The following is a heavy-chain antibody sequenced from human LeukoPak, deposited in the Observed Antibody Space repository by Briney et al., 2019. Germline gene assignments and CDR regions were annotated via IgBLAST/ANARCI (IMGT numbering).Heavy chain of an antibody. Sequence: GGSLRLSCAASGFTVSDNYMSWVRQAPGKGLEWVSAISGSGGSTYYADSVKGRFTISRDNSKNTLYLQMNSLRAEDTAVYYRAKWGLLLWFGDRYYGMDVWGQGTTVTVSS. CDR3: AKWGLLLWFGDRYYGMDV. J-gene: IGHJ6*02. D-gene: IGHD3-10*01. CDR1: GFTVSDNY. CDR2: ISGSGGST. V-gene: IGHV3-23*01.